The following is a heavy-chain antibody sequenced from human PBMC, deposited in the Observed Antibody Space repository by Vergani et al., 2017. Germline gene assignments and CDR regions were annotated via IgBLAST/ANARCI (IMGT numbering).Heavy chain of an antibody. CDR1: GFTFDDYA. Sequence: EVQLVESGGGLVQPGGSLRLSCAASGFTFDDYAMHWVRQAPGKGLEWVSGISWNSGRIGYADSVKGRFTISRDNAKNSLYLQMNSLRAEDTALYYCAKGGFTVTTGNWFDPWGQGTLVIVSS. J-gene: IGHJ5*02. D-gene: IGHD4-17*01. CDR2: ISWNSGRI. V-gene: IGHV3-9*01. CDR3: AKGGFTVTTGNWFDP.